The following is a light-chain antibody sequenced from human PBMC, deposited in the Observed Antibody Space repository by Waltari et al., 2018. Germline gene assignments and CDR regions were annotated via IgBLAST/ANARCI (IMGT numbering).Light chain of an antibody. V-gene: IGLV4-69*01. Sequence: QLVLTQSPSASASLRASVKLTCTLSSVHSSNVIAWLQQQPEKGPRYLMRVNSDGRHSRGAEIPDRFSGSSSGAERYLLLSSFESEDEADYYCQTGGHGTWVFGGGTKLTVL. CDR2: VNSDGRH. CDR1: SVHSSNV. J-gene: IGLJ3*02. CDR3: QTGGHGTWV.